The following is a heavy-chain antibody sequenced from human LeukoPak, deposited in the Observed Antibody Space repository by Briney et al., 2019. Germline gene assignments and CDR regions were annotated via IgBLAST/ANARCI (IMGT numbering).Heavy chain of an antibody. Sequence: SETLSLTCAVYGGSFSGYYWSWIRQPPGKGLEWIGEINHSGSTNYNPSLKSRVTISVDTSKNQFSLKLSSVTAADTAVYYCASSNATPQLKNSYGLYYFDYWGQGTLVTVSS. V-gene: IGHV4-34*01. J-gene: IGHJ4*02. CDR1: GGSFSGYY. D-gene: IGHD5-18*01. CDR2: INHSGST. CDR3: ASSNATPQLKNSYGLYYFDY.